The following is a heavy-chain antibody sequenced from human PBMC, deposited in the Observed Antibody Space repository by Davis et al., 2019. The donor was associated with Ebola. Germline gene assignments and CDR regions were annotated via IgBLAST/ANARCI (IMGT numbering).Heavy chain of an antibody. Sequence: AASVTVSYKTSGDTFRRHGISWVRQAPGQGLEWMGMINPNDGRKIYAQKFQGRVTVTRDTSTTTVYMDLSSLRSEDTALYYCTTPGGQDSGYDVFDIWGQGTMVTASS. D-gene: IGHD5-12*01. CDR3: TTPGGQDSGYDVFDI. J-gene: IGHJ3*02. V-gene: IGHV1-46*03. CDR1: GDTFRRHG. CDR2: INPNDGRK.